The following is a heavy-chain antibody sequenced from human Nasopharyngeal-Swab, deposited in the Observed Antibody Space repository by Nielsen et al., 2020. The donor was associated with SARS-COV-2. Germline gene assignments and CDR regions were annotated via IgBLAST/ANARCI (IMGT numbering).Heavy chain of an antibody. CDR3: AKDGAYDTMIVVVIKGPAFDI. CDR2: IRYDGSNK. J-gene: IGHJ3*02. D-gene: IGHD3-22*01. Sequence: GGSLRLSCAASGLTFSSYGMHWVRQAPGKGLEWVAFIRYDGSNKYYADSVKGRFTISRDNSKNTLYLQMNSLRAEDTAVYYCAKDGAYDTMIVVVIKGPAFDIWGQGTIVTVSS. V-gene: IGHV3-30*02. CDR1: GLTFSSYG.